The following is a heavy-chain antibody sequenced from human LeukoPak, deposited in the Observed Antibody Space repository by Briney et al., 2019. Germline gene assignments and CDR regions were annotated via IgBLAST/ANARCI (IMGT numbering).Heavy chain of an antibody. CDR1: GYTFTSYY. Sequence: ASVKVSCKASGYTFTSYYMHWVRQAPGQGLEWMGIINPSGGSTSYAQKFQGRVTMTRDTSTSTVYMELSSLRSEDTAVYYCAREIELGYSNSLSGYYYYYMDVWGKGTTVTISS. V-gene: IGHV1-46*01. CDR3: AREIELGYSNSLSGYYYYYMDV. CDR2: INPSGGST. D-gene: IGHD3-22*01. J-gene: IGHJ6*03.